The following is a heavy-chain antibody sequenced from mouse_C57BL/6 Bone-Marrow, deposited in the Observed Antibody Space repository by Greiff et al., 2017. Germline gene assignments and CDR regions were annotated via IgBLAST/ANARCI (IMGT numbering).Heavy chain of an antibody. D-gene: IGHD2-14*01. V-gene: IGHV1-81*01. CDR2: IYPSSGNT. Sequence: QVQLHQSGAELARPGASVKLSCKASGYTFTSYGISWVKQRTGQGLEWIGEIYPSSGNTSYNEKLKDKATLTADKSSSTAFMQIRSLTSEDAAVYFCAEGTFAYWGQGTLVTVSA. CDR3: AEGTFAY. J-gene: IGHJ3*01. CDR1: GYTFTSYG.